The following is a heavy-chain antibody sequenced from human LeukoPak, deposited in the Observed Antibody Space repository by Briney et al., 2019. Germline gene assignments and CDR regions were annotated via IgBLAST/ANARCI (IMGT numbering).Heavy chain of an antibody. J-gene: IGHJ4*02. CDR3: ARNGAPDY. CDR2: LYYSGST. D-gene: IGHD2-8*01. CDR1: GGSISSRPYH. Sequence: SETLSLTCTVSGGSISSRPYHWGWIRQSPGKGLECIGSLYYSGSTYYNPSLKSRVTISVDTSKKQLSLKLSSVTAADTAVYYCARNGAPDYWGQGTLVTVSS. V-gene: IGHV4-39*07.